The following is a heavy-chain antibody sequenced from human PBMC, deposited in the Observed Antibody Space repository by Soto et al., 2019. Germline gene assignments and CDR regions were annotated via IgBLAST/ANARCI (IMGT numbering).Heavy chain of an antibody. CDR1: GFTFSSYW. CDR3: ARVKIAAAGTIWDY. J-gene: IGHJ4*02. CDR2: IKQDGSEK. V-gene: IGHV3-7*03. D-gene: IGHD6-13*01. Sequence: GGSLRLSCAASGFTFSSYWMSWVRQAPGKGLEWVANIKQDGSEKYYVDSVKGRFTISRDNAKNSLYLQMNSLRAEDTAVYYCARVKIAAAGTIWDYWGQGTLVTVYS.